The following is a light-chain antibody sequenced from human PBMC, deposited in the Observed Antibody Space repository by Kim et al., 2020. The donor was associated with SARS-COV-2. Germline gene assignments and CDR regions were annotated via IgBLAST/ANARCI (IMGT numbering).Light chain of an antibody. Sequence: VKRTCTLSSGHSSCAIAWHEQQPEKGPRYLMKLNSDGSHSKGDGIPDRFSGSSSGAERYLTISSLQSEDEADYYCQTWGTGIRVVFGGGTQLTVL. CDR3: QTWGTGIRVV. V-gene: IGLV4-69*01. J-gene: IGLJ2*01. CDR2: LNSDGSH. CDR1: SGHSSCA.